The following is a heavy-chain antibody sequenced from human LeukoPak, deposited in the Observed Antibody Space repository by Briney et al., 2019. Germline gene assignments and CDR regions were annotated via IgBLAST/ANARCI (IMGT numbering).Heavy chain of an antibody. CDR1: GFTFRDYA. V-gene: IGHV3-15*01. Sequence: SGGSLRLSCAASGFTFRDYAMSWVRQAPGKGLEWVGRIKSKTDGGTTDYAAPVKGRFTISRDDSKNTLYLQMNSLRAEDTAVYYCARDAMGSLDYWGQGTLVTVSS. D-gene: IGHD2-2*01. J-gene: IGHJ4*02. CDR3: ARDAMGSLDY. CDR2: IKSKTDGGTT.